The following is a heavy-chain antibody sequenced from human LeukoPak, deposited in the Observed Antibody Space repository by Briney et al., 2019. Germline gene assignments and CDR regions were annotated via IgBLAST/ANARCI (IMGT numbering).Heavy chain of an antibody. V-gene: IGHV3-23*01. CDR3: ARGTLAGYFLGY. D-gene: IGHD3-9*01. CDR2: VSDNGGDT. J-gene: IGHJ4*02. Sequence: GGSLRLSCAASGFTFSNYGMHWVRQAPGKGLEWVSDVSDNGGDTSYADSVKGRFSISRDNAKNTVYLQMDSLRADDTAQYYCARGTLAGYFLGYWGQGTLVTVSS. CDR1: GFTFSNYG.